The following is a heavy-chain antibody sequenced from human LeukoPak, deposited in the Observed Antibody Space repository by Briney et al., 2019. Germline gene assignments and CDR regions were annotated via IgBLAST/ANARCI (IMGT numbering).Heavy chain of an antibody. CDR2: ISGSGGRT. V-gene: IGHV3-23*01. D-gene: IGHD3-22*01. Sequence: PGGSLRLSCAVSGITLGNYGMSWVRQAPGKGLEWVAGISGSGGRTNYADAVKGRFTISRDNAKNTLFLQMNSLRVEDTAVYFCAKRGVVIRVILVGFHKEAYYFDSWGQGALVTVSS. J-gene: IGHJ4*02. CDR1: GITLGNYG. CDR3: AKRGVVIRVILVGFHKEAYYFDS.